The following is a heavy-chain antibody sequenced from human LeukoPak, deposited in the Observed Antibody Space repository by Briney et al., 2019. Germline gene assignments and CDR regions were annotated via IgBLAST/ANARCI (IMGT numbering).Heavy chain of an antibody. Sequence: QPGGSLRLSCAASGFSVTNNYMSWVRQAPGKGLEWVSITYGDGSTYYADSVKGRFTISRDDPKNTVYLQMKALRADDSAVYYCARAASNSWSSGGWPLQYWGQGTPVTVSS. V-gene: IGHV3-53*01. CDR1: GFSVTNNY. D-gene: IGHD6-19*01. CDR3: ARAASNSWSSGGWPLQY. CDR2: TYGDGST. J-gene: IGHJ4*02.